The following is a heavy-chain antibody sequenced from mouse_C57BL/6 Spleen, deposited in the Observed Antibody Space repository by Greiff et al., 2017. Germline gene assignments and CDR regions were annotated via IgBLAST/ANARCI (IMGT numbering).Heavy chain of an antibody. J-gene: IGHJ4*01. V-gene: IGHV1-42*01. CDR2: INPSTGGT. CDR1: GYSFTGYY. D-gene: IGHD2-5*01. Sequence: VQLQQSGPELVKPGASVKISCKASGYSFTGYYMNWVKQSPEKSLEWIGEINPSTGGTTYNQKFKAKATLTVDKSSSTAYMQLKSRTSEDSAVYYCARAYYSNYGYAMDYWGQGTSVTVSS. CDR3: ARAYYSNYGYAMDY.